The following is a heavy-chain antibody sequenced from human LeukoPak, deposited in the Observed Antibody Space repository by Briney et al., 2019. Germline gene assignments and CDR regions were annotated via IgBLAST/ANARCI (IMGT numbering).Heavy chain of an antibody. CDR2: INHSGST. J-gene: IGHJ4*02. CDR3: AREDTAMVDY. D-gene: IGHD5-18*01. Sequence: SETLSLTCAVYGGSFSGYYWSWIRQPPGKGLEWIGEINHSGSTNYNPSLKSRVTISVDTSKSQLSLKLSSVTAADTAVYYCAREDTAMVDYWGQGTLVTVSS. CDR1: GGSFSGYY. V-gene: IGHV4-34*01.